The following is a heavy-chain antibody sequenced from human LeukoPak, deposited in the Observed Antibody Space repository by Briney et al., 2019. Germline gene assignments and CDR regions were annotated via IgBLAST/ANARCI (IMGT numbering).Heavy chain of an antibody. V-gene: IGHV4-4*07. CDR1: GGSISSYY. Sequence: PSETLSLTCTVSGGSISSYYWSWIRQPAGKGLEWIGRIYTSGSTNYNPSLKSRVTMSVDTSKNQFSLKLSSVTAADTAVYYCARIGGSSWDSPFTDIWGQGTMVTVSS. CDR2: IYTSGST. D-gene: IGHD6-13*01. CDR3: ARIGGSSWDSPFTDI. J-gene: IGHJ3*02.